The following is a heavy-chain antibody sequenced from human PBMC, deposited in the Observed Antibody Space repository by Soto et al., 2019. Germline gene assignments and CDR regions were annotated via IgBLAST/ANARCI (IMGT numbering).Heavy chain of an antibody. D-gene: IGHD1-1*01. CDR1: GGSISRYAYY. Sequence: QVQLQESGPGLVKPSQTLSLTCTVSGGSISRYAYYWSWIRQHPGGGLEWIGYIYYTGSTYYNPSLKSRITMSIDTSQNQFSLPLTSVTAADTAVYYCALDKTVAGPNWLDPWGQGTLVTVSS. CDR3: ALDKTVAGPNWLDP. V-gene: IGHV4-31*03. J-gene: IGHJ5*02. CDR2: IYYTGST.